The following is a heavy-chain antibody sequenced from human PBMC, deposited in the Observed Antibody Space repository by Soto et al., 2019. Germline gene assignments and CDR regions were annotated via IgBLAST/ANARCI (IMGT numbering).Heavy chain of an antibody. D-gene: IGHD3-22*01. CDR1: GFTFGDYA. CDR3: TSDSSGWLSLARGYYYYYGMDV. Sequence: GGSLRLSCTASGFTFGDYAMSWFRQAPGKGLEWVGFIRSKAYGGTTEYAASVKGRFTISRDDSKSIAYLQMNSLKTEDTAVYYCTSDSSGWLSLARGYYYYYGMDVWGQGTTVTVSS. J-gene: IGHJ6*02. V-gene: IGHV3-49*03. CDR2: IRSKAYGGTT.